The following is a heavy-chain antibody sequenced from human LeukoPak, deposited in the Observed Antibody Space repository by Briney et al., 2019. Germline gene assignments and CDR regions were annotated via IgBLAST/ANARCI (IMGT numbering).Heavy chain of an antibody. CDR1: GGSISSYY. CDR3: ASGYGGGYSYGPFDY. Sequence: SETLSLTCTVSGGSISSYYWSWIRQPPGKGLEWIGYIYYSGSTNYNPSLKSRVTISVDTSKNQFSLKLSSVTAADTAVYYCASGYGGGYSYGPFDYWGQGTLVTVSS. D-gene: IGHD5-18*01. CDR2: IYYSGST. J-gene: IGHJ4*02. V-gene: IGHV4-59*01.